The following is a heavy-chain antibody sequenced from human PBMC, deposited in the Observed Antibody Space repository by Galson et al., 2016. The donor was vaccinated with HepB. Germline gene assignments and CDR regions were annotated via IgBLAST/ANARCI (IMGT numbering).Heavy chain of an antibody. CDR3: ARPRGGYNSQGYFGS. V-gene: IGHV3-7*01. Sequence: SLRLSCAVSGFTFSSDWMDWVRQAPGKGLEWVANINQDGSVKHYVDSVKGRFTVSRDNSKNSLYLQMNSLRAADTALYYCARPRGGYNSQGYFGSWGQGILVTVSS. CDR2: INQDGSVK. CDR1: GFTFSSDW. D-gene: IGHD1-1*01. J-gene: IGHJ4*02.